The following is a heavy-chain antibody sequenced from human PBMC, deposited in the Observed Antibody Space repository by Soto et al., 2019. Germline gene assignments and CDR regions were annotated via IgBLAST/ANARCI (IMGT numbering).Heavy chain of an antibody. CDR3: TKANRYCSGANCFTFDY. V-gene: IGHV3-30-3*01. Sequence: GGSLRLSCAASGFTFSSYAMHWVRQAPGKGLEWVAVISYDGSNKYYADSVKGRFTISRDNSKNTLYLQMNSLRAEDTAVYYCTKANRYCSGANCFTFDYWGLGTLVTVSS. CDR2: ISYDGSNK. D-gene: IGHD2-15*01. J-gene: IGHJ4*02. CDR1: GFTFSSYA.